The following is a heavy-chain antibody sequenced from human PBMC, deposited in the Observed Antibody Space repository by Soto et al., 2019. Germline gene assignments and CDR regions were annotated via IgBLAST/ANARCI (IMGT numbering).Heavy chain of an antibody. CDR3: ARTRAATDSPFTFDP. J-gene: IGHJ5*02. CDR1: GGTFSSYP. D-gene: IGHD6-25*01. Sequence: QVQLVQSGAEVKKPGSSVKVSCKASGGTFSSYPISWVRQAPGQGLEWMGRIIPILNIANYAQKFQGRVTLTADKSTNTPYMKLRRLRSEATAGYYLARTRAATDSPFTFDPRGQETVLTLSS. V-gene: IGHV1-69*02. CDR2: IIPILNIA.